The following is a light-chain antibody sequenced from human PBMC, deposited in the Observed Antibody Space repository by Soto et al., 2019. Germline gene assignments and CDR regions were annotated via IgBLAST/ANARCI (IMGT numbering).Light chain of an antibody. J-gene: IGKJ5*01. CDR1: QSVLYSSNNKNY. CDR2: WAS. V-gene: IGKV4-1*01. CDR3: QQYYSTLIT. Sequence: DIVMTQSPDSLAVSLGERATINCKSSQSVLYSSNNKNYLAWYQQKPGQPPKLLIYWASTRESGVPDRFSGSGSGTDFTLTISSLQAEDVAVYYCQQYYSTLITFGQGTQLEI.